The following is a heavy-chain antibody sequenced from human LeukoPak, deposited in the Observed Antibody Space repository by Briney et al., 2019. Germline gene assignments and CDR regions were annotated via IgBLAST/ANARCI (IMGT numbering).Heavy chain of an antibody. V-gene: IGHV4-30-4*01. Sequence: PSQTLSLTCTVSGGSISSGDYYWSWIRQPPGKGLEWIGYIYHSGSTHYNPSLKSRVLISVDTSKNQFSLKLSSVTAADTAVYYCARGVIARPFDYWGQGTLVTVSS. CDR2: IYHSGST. CDR3: ARGVIARPFDY. CDR1: GGSISSGDYY. D-gene: IGHD2-21*01. J-gene: IGHJ4*02.